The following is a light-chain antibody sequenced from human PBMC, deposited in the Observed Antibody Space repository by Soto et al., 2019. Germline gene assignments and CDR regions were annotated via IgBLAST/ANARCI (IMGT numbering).Light chain of an antibody. CDR1: QGIKND. Sequence: AIQMTQSPSSLSASVGDRVTITCRASQGIKNDLGWYQQKPGKAPNLLIYAASSLQSGVPSRFSGSGSGTDFTLTISSLQPEDFATYYCLQDYNYPRTFGHGTKVDIK. V-gene: IGKV1-6*01. J-gene: IGKJ1*01. CDR2: AAS. CDR3: LQDYNYPRT.